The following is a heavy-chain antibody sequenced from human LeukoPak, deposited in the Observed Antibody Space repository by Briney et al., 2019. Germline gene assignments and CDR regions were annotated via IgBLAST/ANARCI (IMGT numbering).Heavy chain of an antibody. CDR1: GGSFSDYY. D-gene: IGHD3-3*01. V-gene: IGHV4-34*01. Sequence: SETLSLTCAVYGGSFSDYYWSWIRQPPGKGLEWIGEINHSGSTYYNPSLKSRVTISVDTSKNQFSLKLSSVTAADTAVYYCARDFRGGYDFWSGYYTPYYFDYWGQGTLVTVSS. J-gene: IGHJ4*02. CDR3: ARDFRGGYDFWSGYYTPYYFDY. CDR2: INHSGST.